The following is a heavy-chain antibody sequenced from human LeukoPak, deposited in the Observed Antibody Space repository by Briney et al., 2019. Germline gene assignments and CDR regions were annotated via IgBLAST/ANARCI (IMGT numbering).Heavy chain of an antibody. CDR2: INHSGST. D-gene: IGHD3-10*01. CDR3: ARGEVRARMDV. CDR1: GGSFSGYY. Sequence: PSETLSLTCAVYGGSFSGYYWSWIRQPPGKGLEWIGEINHSGSTNYNPSLKSRVTISVDTSKNQFSLKLSSVTAADPAVYYCARGEVRARMDVWGQGTTVTVSS. V-gene: IGHV4-34*01. J-gene: IGHJ6*02.